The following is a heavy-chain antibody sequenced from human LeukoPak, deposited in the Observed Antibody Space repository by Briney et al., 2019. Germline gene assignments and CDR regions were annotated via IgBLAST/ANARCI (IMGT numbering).Heavy chain of an antibody. J-gene: IGHJ4*02. CDR1: GYTFTGYY. CDR3: ARGPYSAYDY. D-gene: IGHD3-16*01. CDR2: IIPNSGGT. V-gene: IGHV1-2*02. Sequence: ASVKVSCKASGYTFTGYYMHWVRQAPGQGLEWMGWIIPNSGGTNFAQKFQGRVTMTMDTSISTAYMELSRLRSDDTAVYYCARGPYSAYDYWGQGTLVTVSS.